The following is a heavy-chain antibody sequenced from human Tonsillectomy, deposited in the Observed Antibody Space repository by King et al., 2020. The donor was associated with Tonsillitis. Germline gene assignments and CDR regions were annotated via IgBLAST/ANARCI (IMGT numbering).Heavy chain of an antibody. CDR1: GFTFSSYG. Sequence: VQLVESGGGVVQPGRSLRLSCAASGFTFSSYGMHWVRQAPGKGLEWVAVISYDGSNKYYADSVKGRFTISRDNSKNTLYLQMNSLRAEDTAVYYCAKELKFVRVLEWLGRFPPVAYSYYGMDVCGQGTTVTVSS. J-gene: IGHJ6*02. CDR3: AKELKFVRVLEWLGRFPPVAYSYYGMDV. V-gene: IGHV3-30*18. D-gene: IGHD3-3*01. CDR2: ISYDGSNK.